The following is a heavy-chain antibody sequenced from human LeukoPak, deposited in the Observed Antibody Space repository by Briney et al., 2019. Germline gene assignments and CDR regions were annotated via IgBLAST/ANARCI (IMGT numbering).Heavy chain of an antibody. J-gene: IGHJ4*02. CDR3: ARGDRNSSPY. D-gene: IGHD2/OR15-2a*01. CDR2: ISSGSSTI. V-gene: IGHV3-48*01. CDR1: GFTFSSYS. Sequence: GGSLRLSCAASGFTFSSYSMSWVRQAPGKGLECVSYISSGSSTIYCADSVKGRFTISRDNAKNSLYLQMNSLRAEDTAVYYCARGDRNSSPYWGQGTLVTVSS.